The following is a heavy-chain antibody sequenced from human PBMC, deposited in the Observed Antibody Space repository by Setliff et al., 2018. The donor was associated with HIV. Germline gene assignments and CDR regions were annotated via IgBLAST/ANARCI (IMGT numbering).Heavy chain of an antibody. CDR2: ISGYNGNT. V-gene: IGHV1-18*01. D-gene: IGHD6-13*01. J-gene: IGHJ3*02. CDR3: AAIAAAALRGTFDI. CDR1: GYTFTSYG. Sequence: ASVKVSCKASGYTFTSYGISWVRQAPGQGLEWMGWISGYNGNTNDAQKLQGRVTMTTDTSTSTAYMELRSLRSDDTAVYYCAAIAAAALRGTFDIWGQGTMVTVSS.